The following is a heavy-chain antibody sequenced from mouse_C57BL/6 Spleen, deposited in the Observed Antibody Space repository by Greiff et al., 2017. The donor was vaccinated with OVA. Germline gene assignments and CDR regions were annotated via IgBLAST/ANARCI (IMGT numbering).Heavy chain of an antibody. V-gene: IGHV1-55*01. J-gene: IGHJ2*01. Sequence: QVQLQQPGAELVKPGASVKMSCKASGYTFTSYWITWVKQRPGQGLEWIGDIYPGSGSTNYNEKFKSKATLTVDTSSSTAYMQLSSLTSEDSAVYYCARERVPVSRAPLYFDYWGQGTTLTVSS. CDR3: ARERVPVSRAPLYFDY. D-gene: IGHD1-1*01. CDR2: IYPGSGST. CDR1: GYTFTSYW.